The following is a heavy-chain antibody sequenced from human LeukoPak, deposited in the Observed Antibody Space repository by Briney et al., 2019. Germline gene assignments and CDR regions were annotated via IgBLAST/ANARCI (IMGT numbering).Heavy chain of an antibody. D-gene: IGHD6-19*01. V-gene: IGHV4-39*01. CDR1: GGSISSYYFN. CDR3: YKTGWYVARVDVVAM. Sequence: PSETLSLTCTVSGGSISSYYFNWGWLRQAPGKEREGIGSITYDGTTPYNASPKSRVTIFVVESTNHYSLQLRCVTATDTGVYYCYKTGWYVARVDVVAMWGQGTMVTVSS. CDR2: ITYDGTT. J-gene: IGHJ3*01.